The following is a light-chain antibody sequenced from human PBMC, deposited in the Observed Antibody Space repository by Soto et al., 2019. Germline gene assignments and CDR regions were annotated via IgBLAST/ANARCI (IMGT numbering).Light chain of an antibody. CDR3: QQSYSIPFT. Sequence: DIQMTQSPSSLSASVGDRVTITCRASQRVSIYLNWYQLKPGKDPKRLIYSASTLQGGVPSRFSGSESGTDFTLTISSLQAEDFGSYYCQQSYSIPFTFGRGTKVDIK. CDR1: QRVSIY. CDR2: SAS. J-gene: IGKJ3*01. V-gene: IGKV1-39*01.